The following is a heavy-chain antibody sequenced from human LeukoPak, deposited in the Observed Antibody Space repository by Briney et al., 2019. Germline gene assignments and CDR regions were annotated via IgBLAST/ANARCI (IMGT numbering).Heavy chain of an antibody. CDR3: ASARRRDIVVVPAAAFDY. CDR1: GGSISSSSYY. J-gene: IGHJ4*02. D-gene: IGHD2-2*01. V-gene: IGHV4-39*01. Sequence: SETLSLTCTVSGGSISSSSYYWGWIRQPPGKGLEWIGSIYYSGSTYYNPSLKSRVTISVDTSKNQFSLKLSSVTAADTAVYYCASARRRDIVVVPAAAFDYWGQETLVTVSS. CDR2: IYYSGST.